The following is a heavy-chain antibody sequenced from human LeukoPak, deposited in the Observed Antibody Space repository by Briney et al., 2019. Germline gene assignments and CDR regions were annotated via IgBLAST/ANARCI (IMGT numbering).Heavy chain of an antibody. Sequence: SSETLSLTCLVSGGSISSSYWTWIRQSPGKGQEWIGMIYYTGSTNYSPSFKSRVTISVDSSKNELSLNLRSVTAADSAVYYCARVEVNTAMESVSFGWFGPWGQGTRVIVSS. V-gene: IGHV4-59*01. J-gene: IGHJ5*02. CDR3: ARVEVNTAMESVSFGWFGP. CDR2: IYYTGST. CDR1: GGSISSSY. D-gene: IGHD5-18*01.